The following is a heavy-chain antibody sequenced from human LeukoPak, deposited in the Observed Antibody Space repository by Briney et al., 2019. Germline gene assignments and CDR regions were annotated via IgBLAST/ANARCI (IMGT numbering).Heavy chain of an antibody. D-gene: IGHD3-10*01. V-gene: IGHV3-21*01. CDR3: ARDYHGSGTYFGNYDY. J-gene: IGHJ4*02. CDR1: GFTFSSYS. Sequence: GGSLRLSCAASGFTFSSYSLNWVRQAPGKGLEWVSSISSSSTDINYADSVQGRFTISRDNAKNSMYLQMNSLRAEDTAVYYCARDYHGSGTYFGNYDYWGQGTLVTVSS. CDR2: ISSSSTDI.